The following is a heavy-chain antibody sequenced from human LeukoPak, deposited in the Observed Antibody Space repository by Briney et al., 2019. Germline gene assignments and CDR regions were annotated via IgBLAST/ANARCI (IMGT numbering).Heavy chain of an antibody. CDR2: INPNSGGT. CDR1: GYTFTGYY. CDR3: ARSMVSGYLFDY. D-gene: IGHD5-12*01. Sequence: ASVKVSCKASGYTFTGYYMHWVRQAPGQGLEWMGRINPNSGGTNYAQKFQGRVTMTRDTSISTAYMELSRLRSDDTAVYYCARSMVSGYLFDYWGQGTLVTVSS. V-gene: IGHV1-2*06. J-gene: IGHJ4*02.